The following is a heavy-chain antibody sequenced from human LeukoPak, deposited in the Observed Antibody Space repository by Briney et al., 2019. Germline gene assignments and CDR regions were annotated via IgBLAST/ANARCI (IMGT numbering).Heavy chain of an antibody. J-gene: IGHJ6*02. CDR3: ARDTTLAAAVLYGMDV. D-gene: IGHD6-13*01. CDR2: ISLDGNNE. Sequence: PGGSLRLSCAASGFTFRNYYMHWVRQAPGKGLEWVAVISLDGNNEYYADSVKGRFSLSRDNSMNTLYLQLNSLRTEDTAMYYCARDTTLAAAVLYGMDVWGQGTTVTVSS. V-gene: IGHV3-30-3*01. CDR1: GFTFRNYY.